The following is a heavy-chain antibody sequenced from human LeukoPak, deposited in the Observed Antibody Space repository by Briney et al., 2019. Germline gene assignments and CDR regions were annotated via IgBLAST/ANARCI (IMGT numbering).Heavy chain of an antibody. J-gene: IGHJ4*02. V-gene: IGHV1-2*02. CDR2: INPNSGGT. CDR3: ARHNYYDSSGYEY. D-gene: IGHD3-22*01. Sequence: GASVKVSCKASGYTFTGYYMHWVRQAPGQGLVWMGWINPNSGGTNYAQKFQGRVTMTRDTSISTAYMELSRLRSDDTAVYYCARHNYYDSSGYEYWGQGTLVTVSS. CDR1: GYTFTGYY.